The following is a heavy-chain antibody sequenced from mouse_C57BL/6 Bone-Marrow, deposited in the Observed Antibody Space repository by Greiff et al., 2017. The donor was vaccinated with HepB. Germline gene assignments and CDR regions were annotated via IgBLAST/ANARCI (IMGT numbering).Heavy chain of an antibody. CDR1: GYSITSGYY. V-gene: IGHV3-6*01. CDR2: ISYDGSN. D-gene: IGHD4-1*01. J-gene: IGHJ4*01. Sequence: DVKLQESGPGLVKPSQSLSLTCSVTGYSITSGYYWNWIRQFPGNKLEWRGYISYDGSNNYNPSLKNRISITRDTSKNQFFLKLNSVTTEDTATYYCARKRTGPYYYAMDYWGQGTSVTVSS. CDR3: ARKRTGPYYYAMDY.